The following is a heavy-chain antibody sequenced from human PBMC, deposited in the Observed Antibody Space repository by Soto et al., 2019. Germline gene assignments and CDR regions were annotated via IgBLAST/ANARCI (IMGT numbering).Heavy chain of an antibody. Sequence: GGSLRLSCAASGFTFSSYGMHWVRQAPGKGLEWVAVISYDGSNKYYADSVKGRFTISRDNSKNTLYLQMNSLRAEDTAVYYCASLAGYYDFWSGYHPPFDYWGQGTLVTVSS. CDR1: GFTFSSYG. J-gene: IGHJ4*02. D-gene: IGHD3-3*01. CDR2: ISYDGSNK. CDR3: ASLAGYYDFWSGYHPPFDY. V-gene: IGHV3-30*03.